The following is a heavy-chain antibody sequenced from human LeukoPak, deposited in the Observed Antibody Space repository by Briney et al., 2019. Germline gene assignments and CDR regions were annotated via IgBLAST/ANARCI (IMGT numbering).Heavy chain of an antibody. J-gene: IGHJ2*01. D-gene: IGHD4-17*01. CDR3: ARRDYGAPTYWYFDL. CDR1: GGSISSYY. V-gene: IGHV4-59*08. CDR2: IYYSGST. Sequence: SETLSLTCTVSGGSISSYYWSWIRQPPGKGLEWIGYIYYSGSTNYNPSLKSRVTISVDTSKNQFSLKLSSVPAADTAVYYCARRDYGAPTYWYFDLWGRGTLVSVSS.